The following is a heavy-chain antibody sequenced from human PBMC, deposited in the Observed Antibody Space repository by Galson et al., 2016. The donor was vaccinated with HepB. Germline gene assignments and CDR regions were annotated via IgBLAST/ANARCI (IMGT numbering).Heavy chain of an antibody. CDR3: ARGLLWFGELSMCSFDI. V-gene: IGHV3-21*01. D-gene: IGHD3-10*01. Sequence: SLRLSGAASGFTFSSYRMNWVRQAPGKGLEWVSSISSSSSYIYYADSVKGRFTISRDKAKNSLYLQLNSLSAEYTAVYYCARGLLWFGELSMCSFDIWGQGTMVTVSS. CDR1: GFTFSSYR. J-gene: IGHJ3*02. CDR2: ISSSSSYI.